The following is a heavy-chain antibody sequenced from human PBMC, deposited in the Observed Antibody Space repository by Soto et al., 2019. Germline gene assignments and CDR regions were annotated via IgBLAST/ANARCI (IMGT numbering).Heavy chain of an antibody. CDR3: AKSRYVDSSGDSYDF. J-gene: IGHJ4*02. Sequence: GGSLRLSCAASGFRFSNYAMSWVRQAPGKGLEWVSGIGGRGTSAYYADSVKGRFAISRDNSENTVFLQLNSLSADDTAVYFCAKSRYVDSSGDSYDFWGQGTLVTVSS. CDR1: GFRFSNYA. V-gene: IGHV3-23*01. CDR2: IGGRGTSA. D-gene: IGHD3-22*01.